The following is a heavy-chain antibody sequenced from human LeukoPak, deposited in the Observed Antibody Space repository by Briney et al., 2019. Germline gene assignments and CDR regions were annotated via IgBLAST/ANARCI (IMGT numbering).Heavy chain of an antibody. Sequence: GASVKVSCKASGYTFTGYYMHWVRQAPGQGLEWMGWINPNSGGTNYAQKFQGRVTMTRDTSISTAYMELSRLRSDDTAVYYCARVEYGDYGYNWFDPWGQGTLVTVSS. CDR2: INPNSGGT. D-gene: IGHD4-17*01. CDR3: ARVEYGDYGYNWFDP. J-gene: IGHJ5*02. V-gene: IGHV1-2*02. CDR1: GYTFTGYY.